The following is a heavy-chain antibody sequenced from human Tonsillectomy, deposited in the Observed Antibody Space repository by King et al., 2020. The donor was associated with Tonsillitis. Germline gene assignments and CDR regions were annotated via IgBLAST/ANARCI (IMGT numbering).Heavy chain of an antibody. CDR3: ASTTMIVVVPAPDAFDI. J-gene: IGHJ3*02. Sequence: QLQESGPGLVKPSETLSLTCTVSGYSISSGHYWGWIRQPPGKGLEWIGSIYHSGSTYYNPSLKSRVTISVDTSKNQFSLKLSSVTAADTAVYYCASTTMIVVVPAPDAFDIWGQGTMVTVSS. CDR2: IYHSGST. V-gene: IGHV4-38-2*02. D-gene: IGHD3-22*01. CDR1: GYSISSGHY.